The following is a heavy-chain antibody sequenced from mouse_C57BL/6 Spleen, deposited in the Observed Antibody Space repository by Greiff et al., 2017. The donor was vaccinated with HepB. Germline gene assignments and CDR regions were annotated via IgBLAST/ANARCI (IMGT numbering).Heavy chain of an antibody. CDR2: IRNKANGYTT. CDR1: GFTFTDYY. CDR3: ARYEGWFAY. Sequence: DVQLVESGGGLVQPGGSLSLSCAASGFTFTDYYISWVRQPPGKALEWLGFIRNKANGYTTEYSASVKGRFTISRDNSQSILYLQMNALRAEDSATYYCARYEGWFAYWGQGTLVTVSA. J-gene: IGHJ3*01. V-gene: IGHV7-3*01.